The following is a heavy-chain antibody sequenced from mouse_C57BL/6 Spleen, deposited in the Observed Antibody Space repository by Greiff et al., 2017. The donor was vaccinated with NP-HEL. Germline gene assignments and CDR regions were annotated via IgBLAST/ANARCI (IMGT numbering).Heavy chain of an antibody. CDR2: ISSGSSTI. CDR3: ARTGGSSLYYAMDY. D-gene: IGHD1-1*01. CDR1: GFTFSDYG. J-gene: IGHJ4*01. Sequence: EVQLVESGGGLVKPGGSLKLSCAASGFTFSDYGMHWVRQAPEKGLEWVAYISSGSSTIYYAETVQGRFTISRDNAKNTLFLQMTSLRSEDTAMYYCARTGGSSLYYAMDYWGQGTSVTVSS. V-gene: IGHV5-17*01.